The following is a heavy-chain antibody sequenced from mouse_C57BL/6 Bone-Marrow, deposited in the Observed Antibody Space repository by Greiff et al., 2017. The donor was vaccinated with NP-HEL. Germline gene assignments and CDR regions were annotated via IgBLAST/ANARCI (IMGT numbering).Heavy chain of an antibody. CDR2: INPSSGYT. D-gene: IGHD3-3*01. V-gene: IGHV1-4*01. CDR1: GYTFTSYT. CDR3: ARRRDCVMDY. Sequence: VQVVESGAELARPGASVKMSCKASGYTFTSYTMHWVKQRPGQGLEWIGYINPSSGYTKYNQKFKDKATLTADKSSSTAYMQLSSLTSEDSAVYYCARRRDCVMDYWGQGTSVTVSS. J-gene: IGHJ4*01.